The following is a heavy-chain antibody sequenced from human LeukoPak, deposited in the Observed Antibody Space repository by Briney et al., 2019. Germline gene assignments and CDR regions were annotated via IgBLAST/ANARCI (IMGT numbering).Heavy chain of an antibody. CDR2: IYYSGST. Sequence: SETLSLTCTVSGGSISSSSYYWGWIRQPPGKGLEWIGSIYYSGSTYYNPSLKSRVTISVDTSKNQFSLKLSSVTAADTAVYYCARDGPYRKTWNYGPDWFDPWGQGTLVTVSS. CDR3: ARDGPYRKTWNYGPDWFDP. J-gene: IGHJ5*02. V-gene: IGHV4-39*07. CDR1: GGSISSSSYY. D-gene: IGHD1-7*01.